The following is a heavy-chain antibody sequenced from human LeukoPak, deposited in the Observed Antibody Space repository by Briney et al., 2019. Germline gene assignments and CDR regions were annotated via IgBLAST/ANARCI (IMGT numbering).Heavy chain of an antibody. CDR2: ISSSGSTI. CDR3: AKTHGPYCSGGSCLDYYYYMDV. D-gene: IGHD2-15*01. V-gene: IGHV3-48*01. CDR1: GFTFSSYS. J-gene: IGHJ6*03. Sequence: PGGSLRLSCAASGFTFSSYSMNWVRQAPGKGLEWVSYISSSGSTIYYADSVKGRFTISRDNSKNTLYLQMNSLRPEDTAVYFCAKTHGPYCSGGSCLDYYYYMDVWGKGTTVTVSS.